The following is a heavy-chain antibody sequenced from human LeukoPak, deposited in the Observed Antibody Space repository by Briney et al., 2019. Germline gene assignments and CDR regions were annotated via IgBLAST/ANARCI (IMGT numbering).Heavy chain of an antibody. CDR3: TVRSGFGINKNHFDY. Sequence: GGSLRLSCAASGFTFSNAWMSWVRQAPGKGLGWVGRIKSKTDGGTTDYAAPVKGRFTISRDDSKNTLYLQMNSLKTEDTAVYYCTVRSGFGINKNHFDYWGQGTLVTVSS. D-gene: IGHD3-10*01. V-gene: IGHV3-15*01. CDR1: GFTFSNAW. J-gene: IGHJ4*02. CDR2: IKSKTDGGTT.